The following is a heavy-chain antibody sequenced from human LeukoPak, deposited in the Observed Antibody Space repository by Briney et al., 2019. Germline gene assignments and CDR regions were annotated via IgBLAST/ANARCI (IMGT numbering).Heavy chain of an antibody. D-gene: IGHD1/OR15-1a*01. J-gene: IGHJ4*02. Sequence: KAGGSLRLSCAASGFTFSSYSMNWVRQAPGKGLEWVSSISSSSSYIYYADSVKGRFTISRDNAKNSLYLQMNSLRAEDTAVYYCASYIEQGGPIDYWGQGTLVTVSS. V-gene: IGHV3-21*01. CDR1: GFTFSSYS. CDR2: ISSSSSYI. CDR3: ASYIEQGGPIDY.